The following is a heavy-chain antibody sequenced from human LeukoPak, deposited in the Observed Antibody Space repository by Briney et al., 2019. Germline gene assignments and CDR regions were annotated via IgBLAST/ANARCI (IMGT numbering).Heavy chain of an antibody. V-gene: IGHV3-23*01. J-gene: IGHJ4*02. Sequence: GGSLRLSCAASGFTFSSQAMSSVRQAPGKGLEWVSAISNSGVTTYYADSVKGRFTISRDNSKNTLYLQMNSLRAEDTAVYYCAKDSFNYGPFDSWGQGTLVTVSS. CDR1: GFTFSSQA. CDR2: ISNSGVTT. D-gene: IGHD3-10*01. CDR3: AKDSFNYGPFDS.